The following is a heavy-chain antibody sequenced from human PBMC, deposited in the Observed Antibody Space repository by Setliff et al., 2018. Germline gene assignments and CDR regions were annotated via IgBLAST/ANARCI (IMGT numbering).Heavy chain of an antibody. CDR1: GFTFSAYS. J-gene: IGHJ4*02. D-gene: IGHD2-8*01. CDR3: AKDRVNDGVWDLDS. CDR2: IVQGGST. V-gene: IGHV3-53*01. Sequence: PGGSLRLSCETSGFTFSAYSLMWVRQAPGKGLEWVSGIVQGGSTIYADSVRGRFTMSRDNSKSSVFLQMTGLRVEDTAMYYCAKDRVNDGVWDLDSWGQGILVTVSS.